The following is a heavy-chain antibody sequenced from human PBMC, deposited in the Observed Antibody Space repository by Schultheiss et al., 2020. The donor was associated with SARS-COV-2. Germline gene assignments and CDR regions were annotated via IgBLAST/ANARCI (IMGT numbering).Heavy chain of an antibody. J-gene: IGHJ4*02. D-gene: IGHD5-18*01. Sequence: GGSLRLSCKASGYIFTSYWIGWVRQMPGKGLEWMGIIYPGDSATRYSPSFQGQVTISADKSINTAYLQWSSLKASDTAMYYCARHSIQLWEPGDYWGQGTLVTVSS. CDR3: ARHSIQLWEPGDY. CDR1: GYIFTSYW. V-gene: IGHV5-51*01. CDR2: IYPGDSAT.